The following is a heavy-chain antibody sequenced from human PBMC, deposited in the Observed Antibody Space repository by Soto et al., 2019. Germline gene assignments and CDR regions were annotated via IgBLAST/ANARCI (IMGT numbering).Heavy chain of an antibody. Sequence: ASVKVSCKSSGYTFRSYAIHWVRQAPGQRLEWMGWINARTGNTTYSQKFQDRVTITRDPSTSTAYMELSSLRSEDTALYYCARDSGRFVEWLLYGYFANWGQGTLVTVSS. CDR3: ARDSGRFVEWLLYGYFAN. V-gene: IGHV1-3*01. D-gene: IGHD3-3*01. CDR1: GYTFRSYA. CDR2: INARTGNT. J-gene: IGHJ4*02.